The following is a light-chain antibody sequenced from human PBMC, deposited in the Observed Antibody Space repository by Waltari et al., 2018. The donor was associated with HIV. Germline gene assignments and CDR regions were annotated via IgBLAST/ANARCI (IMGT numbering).Light chain of an antibody. J-gene: IGLJ1*01. V-gene: IGLV3-10*01. CDR2: DDN. CDR1: GLPKKS. CDR3: YSTDDSDTHRGV. Sequence: SYELTQPPSVSVSPGQTARITCSGDGLPKKSAYWYRQQSGQAPVLVIYDDNKRPSVIPERFSGSKSGTVATLSISGAQVEDEGDYYCYSTDDSDTHRGVFGSGTMVTV.